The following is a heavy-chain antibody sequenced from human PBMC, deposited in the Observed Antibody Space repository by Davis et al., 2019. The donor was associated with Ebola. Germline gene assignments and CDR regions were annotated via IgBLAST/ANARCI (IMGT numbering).Heavy chain of an antibody. V-gene: IGHV1-2*02. CDR3: ARPDSSGWPYFHY. D-gene: IGHD6-19*01. Sequence: ASVKVSCKASGYTFTGYYLHWVRQAPGQGLEWMGWIHPNTGGTNYAQKFQGRVTMTRDTSINTAYMQLTRLTSDDTAVYYCARPDSSGWPYFHYWGQGTLVTVSS. CDR1: GYTFTGYY. J-gene: IGHJ4*02. CDR2: IHPNTGGT.